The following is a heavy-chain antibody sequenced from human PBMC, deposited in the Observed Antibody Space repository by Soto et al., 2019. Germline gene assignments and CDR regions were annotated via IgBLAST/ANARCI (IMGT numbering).Heavy chain of an antibody. CDR1: GFTFDDYA. Sequence: GGSLRLSCAASGFTFDDYAMHWVRQAPGKGLEWVSGISWNSGGIHYADSVKGRFTISRDNAKNSLYLQMNSLRAEDTALYYCAKDTRGYYYYAMDVWGQGTTVTVSS. J-gene: IGHJ6*02. CDR2: ISWNSGGI. D-gene: IGHD2-2*01. V-gene: IGHV3-9*01. CDR3: AKDTRGYYYYAMDV.